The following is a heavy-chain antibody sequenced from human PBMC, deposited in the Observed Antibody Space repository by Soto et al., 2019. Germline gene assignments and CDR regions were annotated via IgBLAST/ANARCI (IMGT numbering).Heavy chain of an antibody. CDR3: AKNPENYYYGMDV. CDR2: IIPIFGTG. Sequence: QVQLGQSGAEVKKPGSSVMVSCKASGGTFSSYAISWLRLAPGQGLEWRGGIIPIFGTGASAQKFQGRVTITADESTSTAYVELSRLRSEDTAVYYCAKNPENYYYGMDVWGQGTTVTVSS. CDR1: GGTFSSYA. V-gene: IGHV1-69*12. J-gene: IGHJ6*02.